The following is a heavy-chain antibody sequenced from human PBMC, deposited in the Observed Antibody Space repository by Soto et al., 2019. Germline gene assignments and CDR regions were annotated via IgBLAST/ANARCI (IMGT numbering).Heavy chain of an antibody. CDR3: ASVTAMVESPDYYGMDV. D-gene: IGHD5-18*01. V-gene: IGHV1-2*02. Sequence: GASVKVSCKASGYTFTGYYMHWVRQAPGQGLEWMGWVNPNSGGTNYAQKFQGRVTMTRDTSISTAYMELSRLRSDDTAVYYCASVTAMVESPDYYGMDVWGQGPTVTVSS. J-gene: IGHJ6*02. CDR1: GYTFTGYY. CDR2: VNPNSGGT.